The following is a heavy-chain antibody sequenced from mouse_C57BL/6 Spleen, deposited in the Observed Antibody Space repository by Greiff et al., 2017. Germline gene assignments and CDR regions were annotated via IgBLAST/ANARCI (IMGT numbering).Heavy chain of an antibody. CDR1: GFTFSDYG. V-gene: IGHV5-17*01. Sequence: EVHLVESGGGLVKPGGSLKLSCAASGFTFSDYGMHWVRQAPEKGLEWVAYISSGSSTIYYADTVKGRFTISRDNAKNTLFLQMTSLRSADTAMYYCASEYYGSSYDWCFDVWGTGTTLTVSS. CDR2: ISSGSSTI. D-gene: IGHD1-1*01. CDR3: ASEYYGSSYDWCFDV. J-gene: IGHJ1*03.